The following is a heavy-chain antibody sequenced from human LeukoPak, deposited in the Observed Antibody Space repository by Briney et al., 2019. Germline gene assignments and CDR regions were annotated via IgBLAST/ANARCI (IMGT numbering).Heavy chain of an antibody. CDR1: GFTFSSYW. Sequence: GGSLRLSCTVSGFTFSSYWMTWVRQAPGKGLEWVSAISGSGGSTYYADSVKGRFTISRDNSKNTLYLQMNSLRAEDTAVYYCAKGPKYSSSWYDYWGQGTLVTVSS. CDR2: ISGSGGST. CDR3: AKGPKYSSSWYDY. D-gene: IGHD6-13*01. J-gene: IGHJ4*02. V-gene: IGHV3-23*01.